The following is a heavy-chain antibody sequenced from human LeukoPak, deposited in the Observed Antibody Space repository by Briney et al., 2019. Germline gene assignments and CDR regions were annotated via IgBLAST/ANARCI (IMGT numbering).Heavy chain of an antibody. V-gene: IGHV1-2*02. Sequence: ASVKVSCKASGYTFTGYYMPSVRQGPGQGVEWMGWINPNSGGTNYAQKFQGRVTMTRDTSISTAYMELSRLRSDDTAVYYCARDLSDYGDYLGYWGQGTLVTVSS. J-gene: IGHJ4*02. CDR2: INPNSGGT. D-gene: IGHD4-17*01. CDR3: ARDLSDYGDYLGY. CDR1: GYTFTGYY.